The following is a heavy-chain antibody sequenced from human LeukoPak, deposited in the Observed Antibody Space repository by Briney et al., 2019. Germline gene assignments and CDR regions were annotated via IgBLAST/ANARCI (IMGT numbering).Heavy chain of an antibody. Sequence: ASVKVSCKVSGYTLTELSMHWVRQAPGKGLEWMGDFDPEDGETIYAQKFQGRVTMTEDTSTDTAYMELSSLRSEDTAVYYCATPMVVTANNDAFDIWGQGTMVTVSS. CDR1: GYTLTELS. V-gene: IGHV1-24*01. J-gene: IGHJ3*02. CDR2: FDPEDGET. CDR3: ATPMVVTANNDAFDI. D-gene: IGHD2-21*02.